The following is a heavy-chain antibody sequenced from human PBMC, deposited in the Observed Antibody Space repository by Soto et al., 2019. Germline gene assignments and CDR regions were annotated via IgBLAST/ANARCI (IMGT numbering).Heavy chain of an antibody. CDR3: ARDRDYGGKGVLDY. Sequence: QVQLVESGGGVVQPGRSLRLSCAASGFTFSSYGMHWVRQAPGKGLEWVAVIWYDGSNKYYADSVKGRFTISRDNSKNTLYLQMNSLRAEDTAVYYCARDRDYGGKGVLDYWGQGTLVTVSS. J-gene: IGHJ4*02. CDR1: GFTFSSYG. D-gene: IGHD4-17*01. V-gene: IGHV3-33*01. CDR2: IWYDGSNK.